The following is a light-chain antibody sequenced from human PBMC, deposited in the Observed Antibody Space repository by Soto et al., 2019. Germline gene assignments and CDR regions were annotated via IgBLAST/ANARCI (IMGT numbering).Light chain of an antibody. J-gene: IGKJ1*01. CDR3: QQARA. Sequence: DIQMTQSPSTLSASVGDRVTITCRASQSISSWLAWYQQKPGKAPKLLIYKASSLESGVPSRFSGSGSGAEFILNISRLQPDDFATDYWQQARAFGQGTKVEIK. V-gene: IGKV1-5*03. CDR2: KAS. CDR1: QSISSW.